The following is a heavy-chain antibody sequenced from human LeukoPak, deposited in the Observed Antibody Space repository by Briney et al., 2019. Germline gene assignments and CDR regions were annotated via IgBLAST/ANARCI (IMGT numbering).Heavy chain of an antibody. V-gene: IGHV3-7*01. CDR1: GFTFSNYW. CDR3: ARDRGFLSFDC. D-gene: IGHD2/OR15-2a*01. Sequence: GGSLRLSCAASGFTFSNYWISWVRQAPGKGLEWVANINQDGSENNFVDSVRGRFTISRDNAKNSLYLQMNSLRAEDTAVYYCARDRGFLSFDCWGQGTQVTVSS. CDR2: INQDGSEN. J-gene: IGHJ4*02.